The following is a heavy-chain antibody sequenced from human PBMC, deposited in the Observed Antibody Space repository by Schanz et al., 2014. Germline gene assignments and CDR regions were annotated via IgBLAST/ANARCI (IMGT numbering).Heavy chain of an antibody. D-gene: IGHD3-10*01. CDR1: GFTFSDYY. Sequence: QVQLVESGGGLVKPGGSLRLSCAASGFTFSDYYMSWIRQAPGKGLEWVSYISGTTTYTNYADSVKGRFTISRDNAKNSVSLQMRRLRVEDTAVYYCASGVHVSSLQKGLQFWGRGTLVIGSS. V-gene: IGHV3-11*06. CDR3: ASGVHVSSLQKGLQF. CDR2: ISGTTTYT. J-gene: IGHJ1*01.